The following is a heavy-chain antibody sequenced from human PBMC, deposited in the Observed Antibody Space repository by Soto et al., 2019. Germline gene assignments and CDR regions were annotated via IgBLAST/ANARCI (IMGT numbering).Heavy chain of an antibody. D-gene: IGHD3-10*01. J-gene: IGHJ5*02. CDR2: IYYSGST. CDR3: ATLYYYGSGSYYNVLDNWFDP. Sequence: SETLSLTCTVSGGSISSSSYYWGWIRQPPGKGLEWIGSIYYSGSTYYNPSLKSRVTISVDTSKNQFSRKLSSVTAADTAVYYCATLYYYGSGSYYNVLDNWFDPWGQGTLVTVSS. CDR1: GGSISSSSYY. V-gene: IGHV4-39*01.